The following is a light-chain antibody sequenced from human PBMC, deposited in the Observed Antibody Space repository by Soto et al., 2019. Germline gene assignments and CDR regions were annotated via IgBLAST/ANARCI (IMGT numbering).Light chain of an antibody. J-gene: IGKJ3*01. Sequence: DIVMTQSPDSLAVSLGERATINCKSSQSVLYSSNNKNYLAWYQQKPGQPPKLLIYWASTRESGVPDRFSGSASGTDFTLTISSLQAEDVAFYYCQQYYSTPVTFGPGTKVDLK. V-gene: IGKV4-1*01. CDR2: WAS. CDR3: QQYYSTPVT. CDR1: QSVLYSSNNKNY.